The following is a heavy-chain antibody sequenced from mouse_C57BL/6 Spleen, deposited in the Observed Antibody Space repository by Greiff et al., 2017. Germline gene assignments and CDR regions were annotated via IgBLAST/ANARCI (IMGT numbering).Heavy chain of an antibody. CDR1: GYTFTSYW. CDR2: IDPSDSET. D-gene: IGHD1-1*01. V-gene: IGHV1-52*01. CDR3: ARCTTVVAYYFDY. Sequence: QVQLQQPGAELVRPGSSGYTFTSYWMHWVKQRPIQGLEWIGNIDPSDSETHYNQKFKDKATLTVDKSSSTAYMPLSSLTSEDSAVYYCARCTTVVAYYFDYWGQGTTLTVSS. J-gene: IGHJ2*01.